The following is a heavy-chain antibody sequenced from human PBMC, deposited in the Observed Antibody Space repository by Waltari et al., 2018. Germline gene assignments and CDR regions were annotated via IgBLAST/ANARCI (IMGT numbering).Heavy chain of an antibody. V-gene: IGHV3-21*01. Sequence: EVQLVESGGGLVKPGGSLGLSCAAYGLPFSTYRMNWVRQAPGKGLGWVSSISSSSSYIYYADSVKGRFTISRDNAKNSLYLQMNSLRAEDTAVYYCARKGGNGLDYWGKGTLVTVSS. J-gene: IGHJ4*02. CDR3: ARKGGNGLDY. CDR1: GLPFSTYR. CDR2: ISSSSSYI. D-gene: IGHD2-15*01.